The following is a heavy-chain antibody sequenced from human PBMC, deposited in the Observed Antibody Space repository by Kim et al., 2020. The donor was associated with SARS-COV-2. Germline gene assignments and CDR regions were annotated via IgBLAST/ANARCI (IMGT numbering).Heavy chain of an antibody. V-gene: IGHV4-34*01. J-gene: IGHJ4*02. D-gene: IGHD6-13*01. CDR3: ARGGGGSSRGEFDY. Sequence: NPSLRSRVTISVDTSENQFSLKLSSVTAADTAVYYCARGGGGSSRGEFDYWGQGTLVTVSS.